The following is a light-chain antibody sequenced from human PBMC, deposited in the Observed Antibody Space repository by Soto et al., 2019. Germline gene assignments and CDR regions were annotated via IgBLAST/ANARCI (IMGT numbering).Light chain of an antibody. CDR1: SSDVGSFNY. Sequence: QSALTQPASVSGSPGQSITISCTATSSDVGSFNYVSWYQHHPGKAPKLMIYEVTSRPSGVSNRFSGSKSGNTASLTISGRQAADEAAYYCFSYATSTTLYVFGSGTKLTVL. V-gene: IGLV2-14*01. CDR3: FSYATSTTLYV. J-gene: IGLJ1*01. CDR2: EVT.